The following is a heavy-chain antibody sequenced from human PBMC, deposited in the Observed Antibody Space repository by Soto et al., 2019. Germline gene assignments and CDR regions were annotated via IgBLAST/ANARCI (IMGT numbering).Heavy chain of an antibody. CDR2: IIPIFGTA. CDR3: AREVPQFALGMDV. J-gene: IGHJ6*02. V-gene: IGHV1-69*06. Sequence: SVKVSCKAAGGTFSSYAISWVRQAPGQGLEWMGGIIPIFGTANCAQKFQGRVTITADKSTSTAYMELSSLRSEDTAVYYCAREVPQFALGMDVWGQGPTVTVSS. CDR1: GGTFSSYA. D-gene: IGHD3-10*01.